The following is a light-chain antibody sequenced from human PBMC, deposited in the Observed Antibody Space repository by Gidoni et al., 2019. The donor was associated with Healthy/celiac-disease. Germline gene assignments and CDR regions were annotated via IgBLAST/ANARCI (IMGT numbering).Light chain of an antibody. CDR3: QQYGSTHCCR. CDR2: GSS. J-gene: IGKJ2*04. CDR1: QSVSSSY. V-gene: IGKV3-20*01. Sequence: EIVLTLSPGTLSLSAGERATLSCRASQSVSSSYLAWYQQKPGQAPSLLIFGSSSRAAGIPHRFSGSGAGTDFTLTISRLEPEDFSVYYCQQYGSTHCCRFGQGTKLEIK.